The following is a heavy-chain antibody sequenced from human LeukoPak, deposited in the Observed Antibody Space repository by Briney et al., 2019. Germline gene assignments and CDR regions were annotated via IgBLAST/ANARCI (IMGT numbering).Heavy chain of an antibody. CDR2: IYYSGST. CDR1: GVSISSYY. V-gene: IGHV4-59*08. J-gene: IGHJ4*02. D-gene: IGHD3-22*01. Sequence: SETLSLTCTVSGVSISSYYWNWIRQPPGKGLEWIGYIYYSGSTNYNPSLKSRVTISVDTSKNQFSLKLSSVTAADTAVYYCAGGPYDTSFDYWGQGTLVTVSS. CDR3: AGGPYDTSFDY.